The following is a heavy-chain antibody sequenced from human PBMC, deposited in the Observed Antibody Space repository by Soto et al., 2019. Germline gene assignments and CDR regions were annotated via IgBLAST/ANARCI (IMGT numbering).Heavy chain of an antibody. CDR2: INTYNGNT. Sequence: QVQLVQSRAEVKNPGASVKVSCKASGYSFTRYGIAWARQAPGQGLEWMGWINTYNGNTNYAQNLQGRVTLTTDTSTSTAYMGLTRLRSNDTAIYYCEMVDVYVTPSPQDVWGQGTTVIVYS. V-gene: IGHV1-18*01. CDR3: EMVDVYVTPSPQDV. J-gene: IGHJ6*02. D-gene: IGHD3-16*01. CDR1: GYSFTRYG.